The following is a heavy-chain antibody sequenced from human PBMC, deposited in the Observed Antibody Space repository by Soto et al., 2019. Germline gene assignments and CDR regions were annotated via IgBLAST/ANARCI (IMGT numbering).Heavy chain of an antibody. J-gene: IGHJ5*02. CDR3: ARDFLDYGSSGDYYDP. D-gene: IGHD3-22*01. CDR2: ISAYNGNT. V-gene: IGHV1-18*01. Sequence: ASVKVACKASGYTFTSYGISWVRQAPGQGLEWMGWISAYNGNTNYAQKLQGRVTMTTDTSTSTAYMELRSLRSDDTAVYYCARDFLDYGSSGDYYDPWGQGTLVTVSS. CDR1: GYTFTSYG.